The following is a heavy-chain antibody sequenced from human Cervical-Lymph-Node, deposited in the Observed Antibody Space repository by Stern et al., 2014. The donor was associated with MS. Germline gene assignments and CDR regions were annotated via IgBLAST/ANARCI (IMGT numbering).Heavy chain of an antibody. CDR1: GFSLTTNGVA. CDR2: IYWDDDT. D-gene: IGHD6-6*01. J-gene: IGHJ4*02. V-gene: IGHV2-5*02. Sequence: ESGPTLVIPTQTLTLTCTFSGFSLTTNGVAVVWIRPPPGKALECLALIYWDDDTRYSPSLKSRLTITKDTSKNQVLLTMTNVEPVDTATYYCAHRDDWQLDFAYWGQGILVTVSS. CDR3: AHRDDWQLDFAY.